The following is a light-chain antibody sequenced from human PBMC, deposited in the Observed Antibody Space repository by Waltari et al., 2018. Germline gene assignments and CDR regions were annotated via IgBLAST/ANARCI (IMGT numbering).Light chain of an antibody. J-gene: IGLJ3*02. CDR2: SNN. V-gene: IGLV1-44*01. CDR1: SSNIGTNT. CDR3: AAWDDSLIGPV. Sequence: QSVLTQPPSASGTPGQRVTMSCSGGSSNIGTNTVNWYQQLPGTAPKLLIYSNNRRPSGVPDRFSGSKSGTSASLAISGLQSEDEAIYYCAAWDDSLIGPVFGGGTRLTVL.